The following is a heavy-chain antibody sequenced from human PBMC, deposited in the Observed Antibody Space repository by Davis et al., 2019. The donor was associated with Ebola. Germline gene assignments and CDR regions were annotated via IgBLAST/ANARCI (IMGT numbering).Heavy chain of an antibody. CDR1: GYTFTSYY. V-gene: IGHV1-46*01. Sequence: ASVKVSCKASGYTFTSYYMHWVRQAPGQGLEWMGIINPSGGSTSYAQKFQGRVTMTRDTSTSTAYMELSSLRSEDTAVYYCAKDTDSSGYSRDAFDIWGQGTMVTVSS. CDR3: AKDTDSSGYSRDAFDI. D-gene: IGHD3-22*01. J-gene: IGHJ3*02. CDR2: INPSGGST.